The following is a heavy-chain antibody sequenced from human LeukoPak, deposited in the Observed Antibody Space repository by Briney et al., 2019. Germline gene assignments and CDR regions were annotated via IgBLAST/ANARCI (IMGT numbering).Heavy chain of an antibody. CDR1: GYTFTGYY. J-gene: IGHJ5*02. D-gene: IGHD3-10*01. Sequence: EASVKVSCKASGYTFTGYYMHWVRQAPGQGREWMGWINPNSGGTNYAQNFQGRVTMTRDPSIDTAYMELTSLRYEDTAVYYCARDYYGSKSSSFAPWGQGTLVTASS. CDR3: ARDYYGSKSSSFAP. CDR2: INPNSGGT. V-gene: IGHV1-2*02.